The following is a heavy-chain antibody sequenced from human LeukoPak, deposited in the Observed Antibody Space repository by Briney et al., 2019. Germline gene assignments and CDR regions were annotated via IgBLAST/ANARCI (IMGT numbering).Heavy chain of an antibody. CDR3: ARGSDEHYFDY. CDR2: INPSGGST. CDR1: GYTFTSYH. J-gene: IGHJ4*02. Sequence: RASVKVSCKASGYTFTSYHMHWVRQAPGQGLEWTGIINPSGGSTSYAQKFQGRVTMTRDTSTSTVFMELSSLRSDDTAVYYCARGSDEHYFDYWGQGTLVTVPS. V-gene: IGHV1-46*01.